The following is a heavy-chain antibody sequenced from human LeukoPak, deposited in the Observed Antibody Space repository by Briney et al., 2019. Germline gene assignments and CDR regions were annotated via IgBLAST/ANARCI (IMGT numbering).Heavy chain of an antibody. V-gene: IGHV3-23*01. Sequence: GGSLRLSCAASGFTFRTYAMAWVRQVPGKGLEWVSSINDSGGDTYYADSVKGRFAISRDNSKNTLYLQMSSLRVEDTAVYYCAKQSYARSLGEGGPGTLVSVSS. CDR2: INDSGGDT. CDR1: GFTFRTYA. J-gene: IGHJ4*02. CDR3: AKQSYARSLGE. D-gene: IGHD2-8*01.